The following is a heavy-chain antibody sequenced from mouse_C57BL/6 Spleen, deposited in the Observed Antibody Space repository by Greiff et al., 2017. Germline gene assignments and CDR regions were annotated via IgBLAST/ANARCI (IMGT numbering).Heavy chain of an antibody. Sequence: QVQLQQSGPGLVQPSQSLSITCTVSGFSLTSYGVHWVRQSPGKGLEWLGVIWSGGSTDYNAAFLSRLSISKDNSKSQVFFKMNSLQAYDTAIYYCARWDGYLYYAMDYWGQGTSVTVSS. CDR1: GFSLTSYG. D-gene: IGHD2-3*01. J-gene: IGHJ4*01. V-gene: IGHV2-2*01. CDR3: ARWDGYLYYAMDY. CDR2: IWSGGST.